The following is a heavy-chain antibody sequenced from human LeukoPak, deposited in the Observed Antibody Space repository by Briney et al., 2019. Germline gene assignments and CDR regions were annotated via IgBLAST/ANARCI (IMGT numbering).Heavy chain of an antibody. CDR2: IYSGGST. CDR1: GFTFSSYA. CDR3: ARMYYYDSSGYQRNYFDY. D-gene: IGHD3-22*01. J-gene: IGHJ4*02. V-gene: IGHV3-53*01. Sequence: GGSLRLSCAASGFTFSSYAMSWVRQAPGKGLEWVSVIYSGGSTYYADSVKGRFTISRDNSKNTLYLQMNSLRAEDTAVYYCARMYYYDSSGYQRNYFDYWGQGTLVTVSS.